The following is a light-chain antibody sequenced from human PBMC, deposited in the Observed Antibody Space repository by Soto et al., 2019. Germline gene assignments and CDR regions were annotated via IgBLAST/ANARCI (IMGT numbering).Light chain of an antibody. Sequence: QSALTQPASVSGSPGQSITISCTGTSSDVGGYNYVSWYQQHSGKAPKLLIYDVTNRPSVVSNRFSGSKSGNTASLTISGLQAEDEADYYCNSYTSSSNPVFGGGTKLTVL. CDR2: DVT. J-gene: IGLJ3*02. CDR3: NSYTSSSNPV. CDR1: SSDVGGYNY. V-gene: IGLV2-14*01.